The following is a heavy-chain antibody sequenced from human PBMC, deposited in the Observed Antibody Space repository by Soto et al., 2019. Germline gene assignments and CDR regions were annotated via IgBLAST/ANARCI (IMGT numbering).Heavy chain of an antibody. CDR3: ASERMDATTNYHYYRLAV. CDR2: INPNSGGT. Sequence: ASVKVSCKASGYTFTGYYMHWVRQAPGQGLEWMGWINPNSGGTNYAQKFQGRVTMTRDTSISTAYMELSRLRSDDTAVYYCASERMDATTNYHYYRLAVWGQGTTVPGSS. J-gene: IGHJ6*02. V-gene: IGHV1-2*02. D-gene: IGHD5-12*01. CDR1: GYTFTGYY.